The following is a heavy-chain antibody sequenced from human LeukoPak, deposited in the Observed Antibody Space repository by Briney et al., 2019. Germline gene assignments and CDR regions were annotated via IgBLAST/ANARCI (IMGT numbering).Heavy chain of an antibody. J-gene: IGHJ4*02. CDR2: IIPIFGTA. Sequence: GASVKVSCKASGGTFSSYAISWVRQAPGQGLEWMGGIIPIFGTANYAQKFQGRVTITADKSTSTAYMELSGLRSEDTALYYCARGLVGATIGVCLDYWGQGTLVTVSS. V-gene: IGHV1-69*06. CDR1: GGTFSSYA. CDR3: ARGLVGATIGVCLDY. D-gene: IGHD1-26*01.